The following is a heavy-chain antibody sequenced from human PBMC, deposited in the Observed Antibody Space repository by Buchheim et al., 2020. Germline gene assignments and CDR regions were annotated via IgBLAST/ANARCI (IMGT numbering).Heavy chain of an antibody. Sequence: QVQLVQSGAEVKKPGASVKVACKASGYSFTRYYVHWVRQAPGQGLEWMGLINPSNDESSYTQKFQGRVTMTRDTSTSTVYMEVSSLRSEDTAVYYCARVGDVYGDYVAYWGQGTL. D-gene: IGHD4-17*01. CDR3: ARVGDVYGDYVAY. J-gene: IGHJ4*02. CDR2: INPSNDES. CDR1: GYSFTRYY. V-gene: IGHV1-46*01.